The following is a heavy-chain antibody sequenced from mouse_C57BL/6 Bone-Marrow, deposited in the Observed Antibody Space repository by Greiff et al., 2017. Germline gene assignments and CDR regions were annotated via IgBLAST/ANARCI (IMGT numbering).Heavy chain of an antibody. CDR3: TRSLIYYGTNY. CDR2: IDPEDGET. V-gene: IGHV14-2*01. D-gene: IGHD1-1*01. J-gene: IGHJ2*01. Sequence: EVKLQESGAELVKPGASVKLSCTASGFNIKDYYILWVKQRTEQGLEWIGRIDPEDGETKYAPKFQDKATITAETSSNTAYLQLSSLTSEDTAVYYCTRSLIYYGTNYWGQGTTLTVAS. CDR1: GFNIKDYY.